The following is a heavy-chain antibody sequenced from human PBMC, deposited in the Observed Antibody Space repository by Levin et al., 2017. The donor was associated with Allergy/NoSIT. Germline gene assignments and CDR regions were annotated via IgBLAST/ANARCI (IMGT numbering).Heavy chain of an antibody. Sequence: SETLSLTCTVSGGSISSYYWSWIRQPPGKGLEWIGYIYYSGSTNYNPSLKSRVTISVDTSKNQFSLKLSSVTAADTAVYYCARQGSISGYDLNNFDYWGQGTLVTVSS. CDR3: ARQGSISGYDLNNFDY. J-gene: IGHJ4*02. CDR1: GGSISSYY. CDR2: IYYSGST. V-gene: IGHV4-59*08. D-gene: IGHD5-12*01.